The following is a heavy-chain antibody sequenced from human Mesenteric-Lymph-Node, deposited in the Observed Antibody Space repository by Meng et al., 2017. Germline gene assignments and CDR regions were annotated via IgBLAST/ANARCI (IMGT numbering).Heavy chain of an antibody. D-gene: IGHD2-2*01. Sequence: SETLSLTCTASGGSISSSSYYWGWIRQPPGKGLEWIGSIYYSGSTYYNPSLKSRVTISVDTSKNQFSLKLNSVTAADTAVYYCARGLVRLFGYGMDVWGQGTTVTVSS. J-gene: IGHJ6*02. CDR3: ARGLVRLFGYGMDV. CDR2: IYYSGST. V-gene: IGHV4-39*07. CDR1: GGSISSSSYY.